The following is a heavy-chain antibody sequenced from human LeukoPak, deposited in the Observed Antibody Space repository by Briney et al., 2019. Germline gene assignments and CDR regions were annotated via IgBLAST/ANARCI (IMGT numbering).Heavy chain of an antibody. Sequence: SQTLSLTCTVSSGSISGGAYYWSWIRQHPGKGLEWIGYIYYSGSTNYNPSLKSRVTISVDTSKNQFSLKLSSVTAADTAVYYCARDRSYSGYDLSYGMDVWGQGTTVTVSS. CDR1: SGSISGGAYY. D-gene: IGHD5-12*01. J-gene: IGHJ6*02. CDR3: ARDRSYSGYDLSYGMDV. CDR2: IYYSGST. V-gene: IGHV4-31*02.